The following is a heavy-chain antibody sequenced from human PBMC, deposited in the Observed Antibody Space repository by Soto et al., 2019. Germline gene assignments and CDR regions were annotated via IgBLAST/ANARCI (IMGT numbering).Heavy chain of an antibody. V-gene: IGHV3-30-3*01. J-gene: IGHJ6*02. CDR2: ISYDGSNK. CDR3: ARVRLAVAGTVYYYYGMDV. CDR1: GFTFSSYA. D-gene: IGHD6-19*01. Sequence: TGGSLRLSCAASGFTFSSYAMHWVRQAPGKGLEWVAVISYDGSNKYYADSVKGRFTISRDNSKNTLYLQMNSLRAEDTAVYYCARVRLAVAGTVYYYYGMDVWGQGTTVTVSS.